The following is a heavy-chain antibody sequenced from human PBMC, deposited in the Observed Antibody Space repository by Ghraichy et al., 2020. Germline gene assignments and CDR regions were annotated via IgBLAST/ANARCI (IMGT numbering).Heavy chain of an antibody. V-gene: IGHV4-39*01. D-gene: IGHD2/OR15-2a*01. CDR1: GGSISTTSCY. J-gene: IGHJ4*02. Sequence: GSLRLSCTVSGGSISTTSCYWGWIRQPPGKGLEWIASIYYSGSTYSNPSLESRATISIDTSKKQVSLKLSSVTAEDTAVYYCARHNYYLPPEGNYFDYWGQGALVTVSS. CDR2: IYYSGST. CDR3: ARHNYYLPPEGNYFDY.